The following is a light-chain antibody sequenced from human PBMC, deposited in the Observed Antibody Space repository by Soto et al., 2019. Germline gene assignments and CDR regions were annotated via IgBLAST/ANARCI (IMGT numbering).Light chain of an antibody. CDR3: QHYQSYSEA. J-gene: IGKJ1*01. V-gene: IGKV1-5*03. CDR1: QTISSW. CDR2: KAS. Sequence: DIQMTQSPSTLSGSVGDRVTITCRASQTISSWLAWYQQKPGKAPKLLIYKASTLKSGVPSRFSGSGSGTEFTLTISSLQPDDFAPYYCQHYQSYSEAFGQGTKVELK.